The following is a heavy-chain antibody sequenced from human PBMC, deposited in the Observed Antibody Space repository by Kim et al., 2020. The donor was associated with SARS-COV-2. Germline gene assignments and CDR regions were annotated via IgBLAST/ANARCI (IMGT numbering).Heavy chain of an antibody. D-gene: IGHD3-22*01. V-gene: IGHV4-34*01. J-gene: IGHJ4*02. CDR1: GGSFSGYS. CDR2: INHSGST. CDR3: ARGKSEITMIVVVMTGSSHYFDY. Sequence: SETLSLTCAVYGGSFSGYSWSWIRQPPGKGLEWIGEINHSGSTKYNPSLKSRVTISVDTSKNQFSLKLKSVPAADTAVYYCARGKSEITMIVVVMTGSSHYFDYWGQANLVTVSA.